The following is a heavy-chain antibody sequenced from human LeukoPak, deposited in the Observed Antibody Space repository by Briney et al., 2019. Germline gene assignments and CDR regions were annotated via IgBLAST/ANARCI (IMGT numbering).Heavy chain of an antibody. J-gene: IGHJ4*02. D-gene: IGHD3-22*01. Sequence: PSETLSLTCTVSGGSISSSSNYWGWLRQPPGKGLEWIGTIYYSGSTYFNPSLKSRVTISVDTSKNQLSLKLSSVTAGDTAVYYRARHVGRAFDPGYDDSSGYQRPFRYWGQGTLVTVSS. V-gene: IGHV4-39*01. CDR1: GGSISSSSNY. CDR2: IYYSGST. CDR3: ARHVGRAFDPGYDDSSGYQRPFRY.